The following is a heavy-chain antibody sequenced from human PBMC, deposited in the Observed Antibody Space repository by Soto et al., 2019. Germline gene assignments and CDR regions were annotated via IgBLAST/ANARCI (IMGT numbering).Heavy chain of an antibody. D-gene: IGHD4-17*01. CDR2: MNPNSGNT. V-gene: IGHV1-8*01. J-gene: IGHJ4*02. Sequence: QVQLVQSGAEVKKPGASVKVSCKASGYTFTRNDINWVRQATGQGLEWMGWMNPNSGNTCYAQKFHGRGIMTRKTSIGTAYMSLSSLRAEDTAVYYCERTLYGDNVDYWGQGTLVTASS. CDR1: GYTFTRND. CDR3: ERTLYGDNVDY.